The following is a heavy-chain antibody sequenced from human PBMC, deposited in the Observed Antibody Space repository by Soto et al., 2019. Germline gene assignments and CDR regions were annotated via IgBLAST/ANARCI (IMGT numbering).Heavy chain of an antibody. CDR2: ISSSGSTI. CDR1: RFTFSDYY. CDR3: ARDARYYDFWSGYYCWFDP. J-gene: IGHJ5*02. Sequence: GGCRRRSCAASRFTFSDYYMSWIRHAPENDIEWVSYISSSGSTIYYVDSVKGRFTISRDNAKNSLYLQMNSLRAEDTAVYYCARDARYYDFWSGYYCWFDPWGQGTLVTVSS. D-gene: IGHD3-3*01. V-gene: IGHV3-11*01.